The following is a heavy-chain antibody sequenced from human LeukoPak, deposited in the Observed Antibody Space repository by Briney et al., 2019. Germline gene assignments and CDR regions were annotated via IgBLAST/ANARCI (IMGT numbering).Heavy chain of an antibody. Sequence: GESLKISCKGSGYSFATHWIGWVRQMPGKGLEWIGITYPGDSETRYSPSFKGQVTISADKSISTAYLQWGSLKASDTATSYCARGGRGSCTSTSCYTNYMDVWGKGTTVTVSS. CDR1: GYSFATHW. V-gene: IGHV5-51*01. J-gene: IGHJ6*03. D-gene: IGHD2-2*01. CDR2: TYPGDSET. CDR3: ARGGRGSCTSTSCYTNYMDV.